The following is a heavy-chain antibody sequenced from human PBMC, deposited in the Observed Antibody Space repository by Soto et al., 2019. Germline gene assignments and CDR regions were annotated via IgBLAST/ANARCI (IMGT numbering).Heavy chain of an antibody. V-gene: IGHV1-69*13. Sequence: SVKVSCKASGGTFSSYAISWVRQAPGQGLEWMGGIIPIFGTANYAQKFQGRVTITADESTSTAYMELSSLRSEDTAVYYCARDGFYSSGYPGAFDIWGQGTMVTVSS. CDR1: GGTFSSYA. D-gene: IGHD3-22*01. J-gene: IGHJ3*02. CDR3: ARDGFYSSGYPGAFDI. CDR2: IIPIFGTA.